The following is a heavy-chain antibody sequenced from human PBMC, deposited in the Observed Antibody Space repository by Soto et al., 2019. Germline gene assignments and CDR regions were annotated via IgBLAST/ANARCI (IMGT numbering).Heavy chain of an antibody. CDR1: GGSISSGDYY. Sequence: QVQLQESGPGLVKPSQTLSLTCTVSGGSISSGDYYWSWIRQPPGKGLEWIGYIYYSGSTYYNPCLKSRVTIAVGTSKNHFSLKLSSVTAADTAVYYCASAQLGELPFSGWFDPWGQGTLVTVSS. D-gene: IGHD3-10*01. V-gene: IGHV4-30-4*01. CDR2: IYYSGST. J-gene: IGHJ5*02. CDR3: ASAQLGELPFSGWFDP.